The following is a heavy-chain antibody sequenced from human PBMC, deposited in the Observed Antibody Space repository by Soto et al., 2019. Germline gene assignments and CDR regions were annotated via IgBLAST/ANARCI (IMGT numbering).Heavy chain of an antibody. D-gene: IGHD3-22*01. CDR3: AKGDSYDSSGYSDAFDI. J-gene: IGHJ3*02. Sequence: GGSLRLSCAASGFTFSSYGMHWVRQAPGKGLEWVAVIWYDGSNKYYVDSVKGRFTISRDNSKNTLYLQMNSLRAEDTAVYYCAKGDSYDSSGYSDAFDIWGQGTMVSVS. V-gene: IGHV3-33*06. CDR1: GFTFSSYG. CDR2: IWYDGSNK.